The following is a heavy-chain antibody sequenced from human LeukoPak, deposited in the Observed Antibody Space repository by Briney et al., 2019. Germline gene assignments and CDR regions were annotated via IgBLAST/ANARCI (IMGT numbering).Heavy chain of an antibody. J-gene: IGHJ4*02. D-gene: IGHD3-10*01. Sequence: SETLSLTCAVYRGSFSGYYWSWIRQPPGKGLEWIGEINHSGSTNYNPSPKSRVIISVDTSKNQFSLKVTSVTAADTAVYYCARPSYGSGSPFDYWGQGTLVTVSS. V-gene: IGHV4-34*01. CDR1: RGSFSGYY. CDR2: INHSGST. CDR3: ARPSYGSGSPFDY.